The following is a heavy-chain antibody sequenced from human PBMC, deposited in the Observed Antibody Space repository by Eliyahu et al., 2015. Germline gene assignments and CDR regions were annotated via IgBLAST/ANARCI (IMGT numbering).Heavy chain of an antibody. CDR3: AKGYWFFPNYYDSSGYQRINWFDP. V-gene: IGHV4-34*01. CDR2: INHSGST. J-gene: IGHJ5*02. D-gene: IGHD3-22*01. Sequence: QVQLQQWGAGLLKPSETLSLTCAVYGXSFXXYYWXWIRQPTGKGLEWIGEINHSGSTNYNPSLKSRVTISVDTSKNQFSLKLSSVTAADTAVYYCAKGYWFFPNYYDSSGYQRINWFDPWGQGTLVTVSS. CDR1: GXSFXXYY.